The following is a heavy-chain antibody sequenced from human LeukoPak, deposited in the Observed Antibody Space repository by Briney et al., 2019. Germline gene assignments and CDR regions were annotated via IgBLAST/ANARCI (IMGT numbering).Heavy chain of an antibody. CDR1: GCTFSSYA. Sequence: GGSLRLSCAAPGCTFSSYAMSWVRQAPGKGLEWVSAISGSGGSTYYADSVKGRFTISRDNSKNTLYLQMNSLRAEDTAVYYCAKAIGSGSYGYYYYYMDVWGKGTTVTVSS. CDR3: AKAIGSGSYGYYYYYMDV. CDR2: ISGSGGST. D-gene: IGHD3-10*01. J-gene: IGHJ6*03. V-gene: IGHV3-23*01.